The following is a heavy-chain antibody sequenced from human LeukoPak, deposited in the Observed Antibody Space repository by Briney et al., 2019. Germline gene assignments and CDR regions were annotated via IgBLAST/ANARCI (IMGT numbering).Heavy chain of an antibody. D-gene: IGHD4-4*01. CDR2: TYYRSKWYN. J-gene: IGHJ4*02. Sequence: SQTLSLTCAISGDSVSTNSAAWNWIRQSPTRGLEWLGRTYYRSKWYNDYPVSVKGRITINPDTSKNQFSLQLNSVTPEDTAVYYRARGVTLVGYYFDYWGQGTLVTVSS. CDR1: GDSVSTNSAA. V-gene: IGHV6-1*01. CDR3: ARGVTLVGYYFDY.